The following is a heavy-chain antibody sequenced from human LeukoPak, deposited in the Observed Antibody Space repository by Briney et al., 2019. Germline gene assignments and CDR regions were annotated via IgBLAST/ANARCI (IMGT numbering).Heavy chain of an antibody. V-gene: IGHV3-48*04. D-gene: IGHD4/OR15-4a*01. J-gene: IGHJ3*02. CDR3: ASQPRVLDAFDI. Sequence: GGSLRLSCVASGFTFSTYSMNWVRQPPGKGLEWVSNIGTSTTTIYYADSVKGRFTTSRDNAKNSLYLQMNSLRAEDTAVYYCASQPRVLDAFDIWGQGTMVTVSS. CDR1: GFTFSTYS. CDR2: IGTSTTTI.